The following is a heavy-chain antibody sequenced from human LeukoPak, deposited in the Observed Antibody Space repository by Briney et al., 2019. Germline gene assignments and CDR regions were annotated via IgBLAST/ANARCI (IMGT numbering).Heavy chain of an antibody. D-gene: IGHD3-22*01. Sequence: PGGSLRLSCAASGFTFSSYSMNWVRQAPGKGLEWVSYISSSSSTIYYADSVKGRFTISRDNAKNSLYLQMNSLRAEDTAVYYCARLIFYYYDSSGYRTANAFDIWGQGTMVTVSS. CDR2: ISSSSSTI. CDR3: ARLIFYYYDSSGYRTANAFDI. CDR1: GFTFSSYS. V-gene: IGHV3-48*04. J-gene: IGHJ3*02.